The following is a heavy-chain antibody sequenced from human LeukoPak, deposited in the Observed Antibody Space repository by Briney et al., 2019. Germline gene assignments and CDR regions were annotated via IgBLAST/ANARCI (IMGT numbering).Heavy chain of an antibody. D-gene: IGHD4-17*01. CDR3: ARTIGYGDYVFFDY. V-gene: IGHV4-39*07. CDR1: GGSISSSSYY. Sequence: SETLSLTCTVSGGSISSSSYYWGWIRQPPGKGLEWIGSIYYSGSTYYNPSLKSRVTISVDKSKNQFSLKLSSVTAADTAVYYCARTIGYGDYVFFDYWGQGTPVTVSS. J-gene: IGHJ4*02. CDR2: IYYSGST.